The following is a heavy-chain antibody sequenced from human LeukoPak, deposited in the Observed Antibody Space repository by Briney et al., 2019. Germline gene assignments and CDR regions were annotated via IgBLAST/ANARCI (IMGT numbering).Heavy chain of an antibody. CDR2: ISYDGSKQ. J-gene: IGHJ5*01. V-gene: IGHV3-30*03. D-gene: IGHD6-19*01. CDR3: ARGMTVAANWFDS. Sequence: PGESLRLSCAASGFTFSSHDMHWVRQAPGKGLEWVAAISYDGSKQLYADSVKGRFTISRDNSKNTLNLQMNSLRDEDTAVYYCARGMTVAANWFDSWGQGTLVTVSS. CDR1: GFTFSSHD.